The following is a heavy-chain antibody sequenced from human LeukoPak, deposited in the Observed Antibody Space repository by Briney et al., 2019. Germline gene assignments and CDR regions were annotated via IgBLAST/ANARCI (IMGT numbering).Heavy chain of an antibody. CDR1: GFTFSSYA. J-gene: IGHJ4*02. CDR3: ARAYYYDTSGYYRGYYFDY. V-gene: IGHV3-64*01. D-gene: IGHD3-22*01. CDR2: ISSNGGTT. Sequence: AGGSLRLSCAASGFTFSSYAMHWIRQAPGKGVEYVSAISSNGGTTSYANSVKGRFTISRDNSKNTLYLQMGSLRAEDMAVYYCARAYYYDTSGYYRGYYFDYWGQGTLVTVSS.